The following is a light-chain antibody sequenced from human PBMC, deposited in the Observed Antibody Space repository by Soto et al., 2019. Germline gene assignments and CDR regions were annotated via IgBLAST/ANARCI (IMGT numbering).Light chain of an antibody. J-gene: IGKJ5*01. CDR1: QFPSSY. CDR3: HQRNK. Sequence: VLTQSGTTVALARGERAISSCRSSQFPSSYLAWYQQNPAQPPSLLISDTSNRATGIPARFSGSRSGTDFTLTLRSLEPADFGVYFCHQRNKFAQGTRLEI. CDR2: DTS. V-gene: IGKV3-11*01.